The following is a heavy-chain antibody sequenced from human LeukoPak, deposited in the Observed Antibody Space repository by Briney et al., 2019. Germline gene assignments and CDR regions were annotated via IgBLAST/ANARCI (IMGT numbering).Heavy chain of an antibody. J-gene: IGHJ2*01. CDR3: ARWGIGYYDSSGYYGYFDL. CDR2: IYHSGST. D-gene: IGHD3-22*01. Sequence: PSGTLSLTCAVSGGSISSSNWWSWVRQPPGKGLEWIGEIYHSGSTNYNPSLKSRVTIPVDKSKNQFSLKLSSVTAADTAVYYCARWGIGYYDSSGYYGYFDLWGRGTLVTVSS. V-gene: IGHV4-4*02. CDR1: GGSISSSNW.